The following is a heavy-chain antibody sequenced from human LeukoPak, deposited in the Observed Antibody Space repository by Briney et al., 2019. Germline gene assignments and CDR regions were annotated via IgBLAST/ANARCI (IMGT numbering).Heavy chain of an antibody. V-gene: IGHV3-9*01. J-gene: IGHJ4*02. CDR2: ISWNSGSI. CDR3: AKDIRDSIAVAGTGYFDY. Sequence: GGSLRLSCAASGFTFSSYGMSWVRQAPGKGLEWVSGISWNSGSIGYADSVKGRFTISRDNAKNSLYLQMNSLRAEDTALYYCAKDIRDSIAVAGTGYFDYWGQGTLVTVSS. D-gene: IGHD6-19*01. CDR1: GFTFSSYG.